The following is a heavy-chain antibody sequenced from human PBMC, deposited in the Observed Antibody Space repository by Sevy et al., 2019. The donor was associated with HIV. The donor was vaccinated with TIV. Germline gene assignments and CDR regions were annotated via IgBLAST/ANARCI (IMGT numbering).Heavy chain of an antibody. Sequence: ASVKVSCKASGGTFSSYAISWVRQAPGQGLEWMGRIIPILGIANDTQKFQGRVTITADKSTSTAYMELSSLRSEDTAVYYCVSRNSGYDYTTDYWGQGTLVTVSS. V-gene: IGHV1-69*04. CDR1: GGTFSSYA. D-gene: IGHD5-12*01. CDR3: VSRNSGYDYTTDY. J-gene: IGHJ4*02. CDR2: IIPILGIA.